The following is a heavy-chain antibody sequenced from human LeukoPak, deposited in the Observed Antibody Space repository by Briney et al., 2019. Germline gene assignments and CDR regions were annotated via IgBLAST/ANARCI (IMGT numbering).Heavy chain of an antibody. D-gene: IGHD5-24*01. CDR2: IYYSGST. V-gene: IGHV4-31*03. CDR3: ARAERLQNAFDI. J-gene: IGHJ3*02. CDR1: GGSISSGGSY. Sequence: SETLSLTCTVSGGSISSGGSYWSWIRQHPGKGLEWIGYIYYSGSTYYNPSLKSRVTISVDTSKNQFSLKLSSVTAADTAVYHCARAERLQNAFDIWGQGTMVTVSS.